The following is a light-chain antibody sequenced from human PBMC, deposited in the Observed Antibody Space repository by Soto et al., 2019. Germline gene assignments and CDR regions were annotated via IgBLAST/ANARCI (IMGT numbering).Light chain of an antibody. CDR2: LAS. J-gene: IGKJ2*01. Sequence: DIQLTQFPSTLSASVGDAVTITCRASQSIQPFLAWYQQKPGKAPKLLIYLASSLENGVPSRFSGSGSGTAFGTEFTITISTLQPDDFAIYFCQHYNCHSFYTYGQGTKLEVK. CDR1: QSIQPF. V-gene: IGKV1-5*03. CDR3: QHYNCHSFYT.